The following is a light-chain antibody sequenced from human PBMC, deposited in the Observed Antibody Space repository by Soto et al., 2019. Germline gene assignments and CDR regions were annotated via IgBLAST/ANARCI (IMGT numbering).Light chain of an antibody. CDR2: EVT. Sequence: ALTQPPSVSGSPGQSVTISCIGTSSDIGSYNRVSWYQQSPGTAPKLIVYEVTNRPSGVAGRFSGSKSGNTASLTISGLQAEDEADYYCTSYTTRTALVFGGGTKLTVL. CDR1: SSDIGSYNR. V-gene: IGLV2-18*02. CDR3: TSYTTRTALV. J-gene: IGLJ3*02.